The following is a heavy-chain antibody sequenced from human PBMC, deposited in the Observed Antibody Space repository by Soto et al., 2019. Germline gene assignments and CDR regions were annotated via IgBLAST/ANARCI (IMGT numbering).Heavy chain of an antibody. Sequence: QITLKESGPPLVKPTQALTLTCTFSGFSLSTSGVGVGWIRQPPGKALEWLALIYWDDDKRYSPSLKSRLILTKDTSKNQVVLTMTNLAPVDTGTYYCAHTFIIVLQSVTRDVFDIWGQGTMVTVSS. CDR3: AHTFIIVLQSVTRDVFDI. J-gene: IGHJ3*02. D-gene: IGHD2-2*01. V-gene: IGHV2-5*02. CDR2: IYWDDDK. CDR1: GFSLSTSGVG.